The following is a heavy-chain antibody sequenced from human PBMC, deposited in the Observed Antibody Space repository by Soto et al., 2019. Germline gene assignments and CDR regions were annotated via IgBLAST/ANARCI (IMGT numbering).Heavy chain of an antibody. D-gene: IGHD2-2*02. CDR1: GYTFTSYG. J-gene: IGHJ3*02. Sequence: VQLVQSGAEVKKPGASVKVSCKASGYTFTSYGITWVRQAPGQGLEWMGWISAYNGNTNYAQKLQGRVTMTTDTSTSTAYMELRSLRSDDTAVYYCASGYCSSTSCYTGDAFDIWGQGTMVTVSS. CDR3: ASGYCSSTSCYTGDAFDI. CDR2: ISAYNGNT. V-gene: IGHV1-18*01.